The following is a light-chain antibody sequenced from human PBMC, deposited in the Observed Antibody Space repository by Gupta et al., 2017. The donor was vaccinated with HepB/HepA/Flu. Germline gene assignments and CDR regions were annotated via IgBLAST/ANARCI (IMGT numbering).Light chain of an antibody. CDR3: QGWDRSSDHVV. J-gene: IGLJ2*01. Sequence: SSVLTQPPSVSVAPGKTARITCGGNNIGSNSVHWYQQKPDQAPVLVVYDDRDRPSGIPERFSGSNSGTTATLTISRVEAGDEADYYCQGWDRSSDHVVFGGGTKLTVL. CDR2: DDR. CDR1: NIGSNS. V-gene: IGLV3-21*03.